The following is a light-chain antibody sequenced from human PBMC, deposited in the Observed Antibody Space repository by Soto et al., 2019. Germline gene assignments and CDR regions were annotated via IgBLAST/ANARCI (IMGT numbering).Light chain of an antibody. CDR2: EVT. CDR3: CSYAGTTTWV. J-gene: IGLJ3*02. CDR1: SSDLASYNR. Sequence: QSALTQPPSVSGSPGQSVTISCTGTSSDLASYNRVSWYQRPPGTGPKLVIYEVTKRPSGVSNRFSASKSGNTASLTISGVQAEDEADYYCCSYAGTTTWVFGGGTKLTVL. V-gene: IGLV2-23*02.